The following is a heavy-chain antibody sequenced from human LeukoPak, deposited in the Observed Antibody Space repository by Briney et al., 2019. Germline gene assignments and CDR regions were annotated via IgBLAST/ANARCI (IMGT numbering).Heavy chain of an antibody. D-gene: IGHD4-11*01. CDR1: EFTFSNYW. V-gene: IGHV3-7*01. CDR2: IKQDGSEK. CDR3: ARVGGRDSNYRCFDY. J-gene: IGHJ4*02. Sequence: GGSLRLSCATSEFTFSNYWMSWVRQAPGKGLEWVATIKQDGSEKYYVDSVKGRFTISRDNAKNSLFLKMNSLRVEDKAVYYCARVGGRDSNYRCFDYWGQGTLVTVSS.